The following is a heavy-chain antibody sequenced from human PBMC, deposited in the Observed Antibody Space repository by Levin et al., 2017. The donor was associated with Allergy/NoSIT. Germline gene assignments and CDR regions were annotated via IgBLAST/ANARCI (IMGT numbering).Heavy chain of an antibody. J-gene: IGHJ3*02. D-gene: IGHD2-15*01. Sequence: ASVKVSCKASGGTFSSYAISWVRQAPGQGLEWMGGIIPIFGTANYAQKFQGRVTITADKSTSTAYMELSSLRSEDTAVYYCARDPVTGCSGGSCYSDYAFDIWGQGTMVTVSS. CDR3: ARDPVTGCSGGSCYSDYAFDI. CDR2: IIPIFGTA. V-gene: IGHV1-69*06. CDR1: GGTFSSYA.